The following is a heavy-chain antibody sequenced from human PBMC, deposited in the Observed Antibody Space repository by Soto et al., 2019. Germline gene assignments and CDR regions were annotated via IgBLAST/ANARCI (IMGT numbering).Heavy chain of an antibody. J-gene: IGHJ3*02. Sequence: SETLSLTCAVSGGSISSGGYSWSWIRQPPGKGLEWIGYIYHSGSTYYNPSLKSRVTISVDRSKNQFSLKLSSVTAADTAVYYCARGGYCSGGSCYGIHIWGQGTMVTVSS. V-gene: IGHV4-30-2*01. CDR3: ARGGYCSGGSCYGIHI. CDR2: IYHSGST. D-gene: IGHD2-15*01. CDR1: GGSISSGGYS.